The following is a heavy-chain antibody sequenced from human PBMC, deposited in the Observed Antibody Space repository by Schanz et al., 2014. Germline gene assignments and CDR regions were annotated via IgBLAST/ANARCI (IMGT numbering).Heavy chain of an antibody. J-gene: IGHJ4*02. Sequence: EVQLVESGGGLVQPGGSLRLSCGGSGFPFSKYWMSWVRQAPGKGLEWVANIKQDGSEKYYVDAVKGRFTISRDNAKNSMYLHMKSLRGEDTAVYYCARDNCYGSGSCAYWGQGTLVTVSS. CDR1: GFPFSKYW. V-gene: IGHV3-7*04. D-gene: IGHD3-10*01. CDR2: IKQDGSEK. CDR3: ARDNCYGSGSCAY.